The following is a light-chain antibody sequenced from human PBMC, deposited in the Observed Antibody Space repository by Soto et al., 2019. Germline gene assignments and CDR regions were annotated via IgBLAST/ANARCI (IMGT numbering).Light chain of an antibody. J-gene: IGKJ4*01. V-gene: IGKV3-20*01. Sequence: EIVLTQSPGTLSLSPGERATLSCRASQSVSSSYLAWYQQKPGQAPRLLIYGASSRATGIPDRFSGSGSGTDFTLTISRLGPEDVAVYYCHQYDSSPLTFGGGTKVEIK. CDR1: QSVSSSY. CDR3: HQYDSSPLT. CDR2: GAS.